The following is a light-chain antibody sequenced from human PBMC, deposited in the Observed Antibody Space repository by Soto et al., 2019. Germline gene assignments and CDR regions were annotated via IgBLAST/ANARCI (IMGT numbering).Light chain of an antibody. CDR1: QGIGSA. J-gene: IGKJ4*01. CDR3: LQHNSYPPT. Sequence: DIQMTQSPSSLSASVGDRVTITCRASQGIGSALGWYQQKPRKAPKRLINAASSLQSGVPSRFSGSGSGTEFTLTISSLQPEDFATYYCLQHNSYPPTFGGGTKVEIK. CDR2: AAS. V-gene: IGKV1-17*01.